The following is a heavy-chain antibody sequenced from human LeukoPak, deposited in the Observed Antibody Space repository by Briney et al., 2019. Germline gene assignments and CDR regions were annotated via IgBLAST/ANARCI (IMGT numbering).Heavy chain of an antibody. Sequence: GGSLRLSCAASGFSFSSYGMHWVRQAPGKGLEWVAVISYDGSNKYYAASVKGRFTISRDNSKNTLSLQMNSLRAEDTAVYYCAKGFYYYDSSGYCLDYWGQGTLVTVSS. CDR3: AKGFYYYDSSGYCLDY. J-gene: IGHJ4*02. D-gene: IGHD3-22*01. V-gene: IGHV3-30*18. CDR2: ISYDGSNK. CDR1: GFSFSSYG.